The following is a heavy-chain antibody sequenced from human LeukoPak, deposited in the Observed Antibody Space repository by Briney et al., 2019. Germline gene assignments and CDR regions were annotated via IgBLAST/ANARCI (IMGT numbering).Heavy chain of an antibody. V-gene: IGHV3-9*01. CDR3: ARVVDHDYGDYYLDY. CDR2: ISWNSGSI. D-gene: IGHD4-17*01. Sequence: GGSLRLSCAASGFTFDDYAMHWVRQAPGKGLEWVSGISWNSGSIGYADSVKGRFTISRDNAKNSLYLQMNSLRAEDTALYYCARVVDHDYGDYYLDYWGQGTLVTVSS. CDR1: GFTFDDYA. J-gene: IGHJ4*02.